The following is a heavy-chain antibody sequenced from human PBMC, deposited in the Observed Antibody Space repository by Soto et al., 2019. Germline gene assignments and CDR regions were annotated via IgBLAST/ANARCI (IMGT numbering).Heavy chain of an antibody. D-gene: IGHD3-10*01. J-gene: IGHJ3*02. CDR1: GLTFSTYA. CDR2: ISGGGGPT. CDR3: AKVSRFLDSGLI. V-gene: IGHV3-23*01. Sequence: EVQLLESGGGLVPPGVSLRLACTASGLTFSTYAMTWVRQAPGKGLEWVSAISGGGGPTYYADSVKGRFTISRDNSKNTLYLQMNSLRADDTAVYYCAKVSRFLDSGLIWGQGTLVTVSS.